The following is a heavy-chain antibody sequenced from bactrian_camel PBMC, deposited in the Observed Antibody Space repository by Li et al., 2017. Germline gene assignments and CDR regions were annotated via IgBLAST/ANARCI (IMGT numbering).Heavy chain of an antibody. D-gene: IGHD1*01. CDR2: INSGGGVT. J-gene: IGHJ4*01. Sequence: QLVESGGGLVQPGGSLRLSCAASGFTFSSTWMHWVRQAPGKGLEWVSAINSGGGVTYYADSVKGRFTISQLSGKNTVNLRMNNLKPEDTAMFYCNLDCLRKSDGRWGRYNVWGQGTQVTVS. CDR1: GFTFSSTW. CDR3: NLDCLRKSDGRWGRYNV. V-gene: IGHV3S25*01.